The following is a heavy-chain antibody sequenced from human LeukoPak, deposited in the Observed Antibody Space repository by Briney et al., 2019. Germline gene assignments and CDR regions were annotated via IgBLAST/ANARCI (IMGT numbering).Heavy chain of an antibody. V-gene: IGHV4-61*02. Sequence: PSETLSLTYTVSGGSISSGSYYWSWIRQPAGKGLEWIGRIYTSGSTNYNPSLKSRVTISVDTSKNQFSLKLSSVTAADTAVYYCARGRSYYDSSSYYWVVWFDYWGQGTLVTVSS. CDR3: ARGRSYYDSSSYYWVVWFDY. CDR2: IYTSGST. D-gene: IGHD3-22*01. CDR1: GGSISSGSYY. J-gene: IGHJ4*02.